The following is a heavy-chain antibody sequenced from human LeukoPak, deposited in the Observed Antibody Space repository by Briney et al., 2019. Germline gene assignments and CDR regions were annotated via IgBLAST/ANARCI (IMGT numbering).Heavy chain of an antibody. J-gene: IGHJ4*02. CDR3: ARTGITMIVAHFDY. CDR2: IFYSGST. D-gene: IGHD3-22*01. CDR1: GGSISSSIYY. Sequence: SETLSLTCTVSGGSISSSIYYWGWIRQPPGKGLEWIGSIFYSGSTYYNPSLKSRVTISVDTSKNQFSLKLSSMTAADTAVYYCARTGITMIVAHFDYWGQGTLVTVSS. V-gene: IGHV4-39*01.